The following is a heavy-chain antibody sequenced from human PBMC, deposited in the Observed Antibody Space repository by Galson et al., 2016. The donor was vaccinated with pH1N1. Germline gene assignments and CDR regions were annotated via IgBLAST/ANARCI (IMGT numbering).Heavy chain of an antibody. CDR3: AREDYYDTDLSDWYFDL. CDR2: IIPIFNTV. V-gene: IGHV1-69*13. CDR1: GGTFNKYA. J-gene: IGHJ2*01. D-gene: IGHD3-22*01. Sequence: SVKVSCKASGGTFNKYAISWIRQAPGQGLEWMGGIIPIFNTVKYAQNFQGRVTITADESTTTAYMELSSLRSEDTAMYYCAREDYYDTDLSDWYFDLWGRGTLLTVSS.